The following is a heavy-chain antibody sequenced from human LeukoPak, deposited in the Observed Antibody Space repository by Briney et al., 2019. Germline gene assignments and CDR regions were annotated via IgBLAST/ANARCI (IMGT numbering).Heavy chain of an antibody. Sequence: SETLSLTCTVSGGSISTNNYYWGWIRQPPGKGLEWIGSMYYSGSTYYNPSLKSRVTISVDTSKNQFSLKLSSVTAADTAVYYCARSIAVAGRGDYMDVWGKGTTVTISS. J-gene: IGHJ6*03. CDR2: MYYSGST. D-gene: IGHD6-19*01. CDR1: GGSISTNNYY. CDR3: ARSIAVAGRGDYMDV. V-gene: IGHV4-39*01.